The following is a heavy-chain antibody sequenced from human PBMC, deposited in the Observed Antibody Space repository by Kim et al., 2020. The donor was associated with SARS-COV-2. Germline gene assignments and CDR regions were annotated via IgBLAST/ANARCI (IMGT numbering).Heavy chain of an antibody. CDR2: INPDTGAA. V-gene: IGHV1-2*06. CDR1: GYTFKGFS. J-gene: IGHJ4*02. CDR3: ARAQLSVTGYYPDF. D-gene: IGHD3-9*01. Sequence: ASVKVSCKTYGYTFKGFSIHWVRQAPGLGLEWVGRINPDTGAAGYAQKFQGRVTMSRDTSITTAYMEVTSLTSDDTAVYFCARAQLSVTGYYPDFWGQGTLVTVSS.